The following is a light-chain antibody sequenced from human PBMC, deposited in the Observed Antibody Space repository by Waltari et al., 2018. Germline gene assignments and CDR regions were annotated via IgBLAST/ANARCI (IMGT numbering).Light chain of an antibody. Sequence: EIVLTQSPATLSLSPGERATLSCRASQSVSSYLAWYQQKPGQAPRLLVYGASNRATGIPARFSGSGSGTDFTLTISSLEPEDFATYYCQQSYSTPITFGQGTRLEIK. V-gene: IGKV3-11*01. J-gene: IGKJ5*01. CDR2: GAS. CDR1: QSVSSY. CDR3: QQSYSTPIT.